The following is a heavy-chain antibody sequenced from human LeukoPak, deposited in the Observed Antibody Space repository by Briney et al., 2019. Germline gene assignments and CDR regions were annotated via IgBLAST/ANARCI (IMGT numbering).Heavy chain of an antibody. D-gene: IGHD3-22*01. J-gene: IGHJ4*02. V-gene: IGHV1-46*01. CDR2: INPSGGST. CDR1: GYTFTSYY. CDR3: ARDYSSGYYFDY. Sequence: ASVKVSCKASGYTFTSYYMHWVRQAPGQGLEWMGIINPSGGSTSYAQKFQGRVTMTRDTSTSTVYMELSSPRSEDTAVYYCARDYSSGYYFDYWGQGTLVTVSS.